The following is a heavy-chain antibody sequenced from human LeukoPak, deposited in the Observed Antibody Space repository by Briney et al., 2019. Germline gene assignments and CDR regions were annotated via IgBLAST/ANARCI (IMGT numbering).Heavy chain of an antibody. Sequence: GGSLRLSCAASGFTFSSYGMHWVRQAPGKGLEWVAVIWYDGINKYYGDSVRGRFTISRDNSKNTLYLQMNSLRADDTALYYCAKDDKGSRGLISFWGQGTLVTVSS. CDR1: GFTFSSYG. J-gene: IGHJ4*02. D-gene: IGHD2-2*01. CDR3: AKDDKGSRGLISF. V-gene: IGHV3-33*06. CDR2: IWYDGINK.